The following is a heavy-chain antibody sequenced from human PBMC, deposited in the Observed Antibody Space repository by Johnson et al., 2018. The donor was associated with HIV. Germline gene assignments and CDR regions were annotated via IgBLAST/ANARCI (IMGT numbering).Heavy chain of an antibody. CDR2: ISSNGGST. J-gene: IGHJ3*02. Sequence: VQLVESGGGVVRPGGSLRLSCAASRFTFSTYGMHWVRQAPGKGLEYVSAISSNGGSTYYANSVKGRFIISRDNSKNTRYLQMGSLRAEDTAIYYCAKALWGGIYPHDAYDIWGQGTMVTVSS. CDR3: AKALWGGIYPHDAYDI. D-gene: IGHD1-26*01. V-gene: IGHV3-64*01. CDR1: RFTFSTYG.